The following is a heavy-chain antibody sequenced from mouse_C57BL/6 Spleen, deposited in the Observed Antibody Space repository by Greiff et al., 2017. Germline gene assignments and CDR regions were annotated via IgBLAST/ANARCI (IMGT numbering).Heavy chain of an antibody. CDR1: GFTFSSYA. CDR3: ARDLDSNYYGSSYGY. J-gene: IGHJ2*01. Sequence: EVQRVESGGGLVKPGGSLKLSCAASGFTFSSYAMSWVRQTPEKRLEWVATISDGGSYTYYPDNVKGRFTISRDNAKNNLYLQMSHLKSEDTAMYYCARDLDSNYYGSSYGYWGQGTTLTVSS. V-gene: IGHV5-4*01. CDR2: ISDGGSYT. D-gene: IGHD1-1*01.